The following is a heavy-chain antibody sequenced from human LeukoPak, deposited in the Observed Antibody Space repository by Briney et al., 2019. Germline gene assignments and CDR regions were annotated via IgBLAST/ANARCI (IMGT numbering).Heavy chain of an antibody. CDR1: GGSISSYY. D-gene: IGHD1-26*01. CDR2: IYTSGST. J-gene: IGHJ5*02. V-gene: IGHV4-4*07. Sequence: PSETLSLTCTVSGGSISSYYWSWIRQPAGQGQERIGRIYTSGSTNYNPSLNLRVTMSVDTSKNQFSLKLSSVTAADTAVYYCAREVGAPTPGRNDNLFDPWGQGTLVTVSS. CDR3: AREVGAPTPGRNDNLFDP.